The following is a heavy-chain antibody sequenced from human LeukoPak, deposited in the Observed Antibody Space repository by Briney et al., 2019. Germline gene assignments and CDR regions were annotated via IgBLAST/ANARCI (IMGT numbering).Heavy chain of an antibody. CDR1: GYTFTSYY. J-gene: IGHJ4*02. V-gene: IGHV1-46*01. Sequence: ASVKVSCKASGYTFTSYYMHWVRQAPGQGLEWMGIINPSGGSTSYAQKFQGRVTMTRDMSTSTVYMELSSLRSEDTAVYYCARAAPNLMYDSSGYPVYWGQGTLVTVSS. D-gene: IGHD3-22*01. CDR2: INPSGGST. CDR3: ARAAPNLMYDSSGYPVY.